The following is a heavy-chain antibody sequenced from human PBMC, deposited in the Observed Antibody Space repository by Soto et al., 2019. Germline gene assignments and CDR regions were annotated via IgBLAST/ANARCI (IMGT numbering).Heavy chain of an antibody. CDR3: AKAGYGSGSYYTLSFDY. D-gene: IGHD3-10*01. CDR2: ITNTGGST. V-gene: IGHV3-23*01. J-gene: IGHJ4*02. Sequence: GGSLRLSCAGSGFTFSSHAVNWVRQAPGKGLECVSSITNTGGSTYYADSVKGRFTISRDNSKNTVYLQMNSLRAEDTAVYYCAKAGYGSGSYYTLSFDYWGQGSLVTVSS. CDR1: GFTFSSHA.